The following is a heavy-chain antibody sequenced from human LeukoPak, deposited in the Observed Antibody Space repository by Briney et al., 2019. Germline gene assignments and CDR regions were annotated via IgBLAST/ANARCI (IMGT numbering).Heavy chain of an antibody. CDR3: AHSSGYCTNGVCYSGLFDY. D-gene: IGHD2-8*01. CDR2: IYWNDDK. Sequence: ESGPTLVKPRQTLTLTCTFSGFSLSTSGVGVGWIRQPPGKALEWLALIYWNDDKRYSPSLKSRLTITKDTSKNQVVLTMTNMDPVDTATYYCAHSSGYCTNGVCYSGLFDYWGQGTLVTVSS. J-gene: IGHJ4*02. CDR1: GFSLSTSGVG. V-gene: IGHV2-5*01.